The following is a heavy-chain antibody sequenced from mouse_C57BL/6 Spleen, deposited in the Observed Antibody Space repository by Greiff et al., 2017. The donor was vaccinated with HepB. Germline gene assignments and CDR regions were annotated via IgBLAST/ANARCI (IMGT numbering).Heavy chain of an antibody. J-gene: IGHJ3*01. D-gene: IGHD1-1*01. Sequence: EVQLQQSGPELVKPGASVKISCKASGYSFTGYYMNWVKQSPEKSLEWIGEINPSTGGTTYNQKFKAKATLTVDKSSSTAYMQLKSLTSEDSAVYYCARDCYGTPFAYWGQGTLVTVSA. CDR3: ARDCYGTPFAY. V-gene: IGHV1-42*01. CDR1: GYSFTGYY. CDR2: INPSTGGT.